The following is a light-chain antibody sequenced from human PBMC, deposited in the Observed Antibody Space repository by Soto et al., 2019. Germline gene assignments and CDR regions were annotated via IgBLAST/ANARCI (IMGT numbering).Light chain of an antibody. CDR3: QQSYSTLPMYT. Sequence: DIQMTQSPSSLSASVGDRVTITCRASQSIISYLNWYQQKPGKAPKLLIYAASSLQSGVPSRFSGSGSGTDFTLTISSLQPEDFATYYCQQSYSTLPMYTFGQGTKLEIK. CDR1: QSIISY. V-gene: IGKV1-39*01. CDR2: AAS. J-gene: IGKJ2*01.